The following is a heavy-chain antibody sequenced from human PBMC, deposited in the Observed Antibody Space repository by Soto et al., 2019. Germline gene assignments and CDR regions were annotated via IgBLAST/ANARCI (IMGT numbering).Heavy chain of an antibody. D-gene: IGHD6-6*01. CDR3: ARGQGSSSSVYYYYGMDV. J-gene: IGHJ6*02. Sequence: SETLSLTCAVYGGSFSGYYWSWIRQPPGKGLEWIGEINHSGSTNYNPSLKSRVTISVDTSKNQFSLKLSSVTAAGTAVYYCARGQGSSSSVYYYYGMDVWGQGTTVTVSS. V-gene: IGHV4-34*01. CDR2: INHSGST. CDR1: GGSFSGYY.